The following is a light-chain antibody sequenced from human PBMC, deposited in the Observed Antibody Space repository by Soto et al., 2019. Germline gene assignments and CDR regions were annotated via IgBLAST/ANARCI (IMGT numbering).Light chain of an antibody. J-gene: IGKJ5*01. CDR3: QQYDKWPPVT. Sequence: EIVMTQSPATLSVSPGERASLSCRASQSVSSNLAWYQQKPGQTPRLLIYATSTRATGIPARFSGSGSGTEFTLTIRSLQSDDSAVYYCQQYDKWPPVTFGQGTRLEIK. CDR2: ATS. CDR1: QSVSSN. V-gene: IGKV3-15*01.